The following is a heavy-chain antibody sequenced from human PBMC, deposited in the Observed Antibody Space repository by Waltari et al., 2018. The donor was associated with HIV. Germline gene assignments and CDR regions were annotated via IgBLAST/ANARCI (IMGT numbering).Heavy chain of an antibody. J-gene: IGHJ4*02. CDR1: GGSFSGYY. V-gene: IGHV4-34*01. D-gene: IGHD3-22*01. CDR2: INHSGST. CDR3: ARGRYYYDSSDTGRYYFDY. Sequence: QVQLQQWGAGLLKPSETLSLTCAVYGGSFSGYYWSWIRQPPGKGLEWIGEINHSGSTNYNPSLKSRVTISVDTSKNQFSLKLSSVTAADTAVYYCARGRYYYDSSDTGRYYFDYWGQGTLVTVSS.